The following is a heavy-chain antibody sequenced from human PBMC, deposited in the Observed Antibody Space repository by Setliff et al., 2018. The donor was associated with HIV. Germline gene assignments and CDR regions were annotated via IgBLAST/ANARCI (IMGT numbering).Heavy chain of an antibody. Sequence: PSETLSLTCTVSGGSISSSNYYWGWIRQPPGKGLEWIGSIYYSGSTNYNPSLKSRVTISVDTSKNQFSLKLRSVTAADTAIYYCARGVPLLPPNFWGQGTLVTVSS. D-gene: IGHD2-15*01. CDR2: IYYSGST. CDR1: GGSISSSNYY. V-gene: IGHV4-39*07. J-gene: IGHJ4*02. CDR3: ARGVPLLPPNF.